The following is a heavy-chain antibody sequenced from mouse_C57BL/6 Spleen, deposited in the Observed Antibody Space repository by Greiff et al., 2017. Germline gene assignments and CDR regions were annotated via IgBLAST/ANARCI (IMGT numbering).Heavy chain of an antibody. V-gene: IGHV14-3*01. CDR3: AKIYDYDLAWFAY. J-gene: IGHJ3*01. CDR2: IDPANGNT. CDR1: GFNIKNTY. Sequence: DVKLQQSVAELVRPGASVKLSCTASGFNIKNTYMHWVKQRPEQGLEWIGRIDPANGNTKYAPKFQGKATITADTSSNTAYLQLSSLTSEDTALYYCAKIYDYDLAWFAYWGQGTLVTVSA. D-gene: IGHD2-4*01.